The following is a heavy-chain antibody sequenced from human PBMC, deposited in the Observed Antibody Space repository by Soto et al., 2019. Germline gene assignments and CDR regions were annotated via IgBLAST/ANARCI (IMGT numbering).Heavy chain of an antibody. Sequence: PGGSLRLSCVASEFAFNTYAIHWVRQAPGQGLEWVAVIWYDGRNKYYAESVKGRFTISRDNSENTVSLQMNSLRPDDTAIYRCARGGLQSFYFPPDFWGRGTLVTVSS. CDR2: IWYDGRNK. CDR1: EFAFNTYA. D-gene: IGHD4-4*01. J-gene: IGHJ4*02. CDR3: ARGGLQSFYFPPDF. V-gene: IGHV3-33*01.